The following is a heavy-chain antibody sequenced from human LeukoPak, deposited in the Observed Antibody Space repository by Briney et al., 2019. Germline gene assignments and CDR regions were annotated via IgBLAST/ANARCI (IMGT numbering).Heavy chain of an antibody. J-gene: IGHJ4*02. D-gene: IGHD3-10*01. Sequence: GGSLRLSCAAPRFTFSTYWMSWVRQAPGEGLEWVANIKQDGSEKYYVDSVKGRFTISRDNAKNSLYLQMNSLRAEDTAVYYCAREIQGDDYFDYWGQGTLVTVSS. CDR2: IKQDGSEK. V-gene: IGHV3-7*01. CDR1: RFTFSTYW. CDR3: AREIQGDDYFDY.